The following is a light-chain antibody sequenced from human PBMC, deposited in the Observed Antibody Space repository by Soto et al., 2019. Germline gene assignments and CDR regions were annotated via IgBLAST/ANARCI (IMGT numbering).Light chain of an antibody. V-gene: IGKV3-20*01. Sequence: IVLTQSPGTLSLSPGERATLSCRASESLISRYLAWYQQKPGQAPRLLISATSSRATGIPDRFSGSGSGTDFTLTISSLEPEDFAVYYCQQYNSSPITFGRGTRLEIK. CDR2: ATS. CDR3: QQYNSSPIT. J-gene: IGKJ5*01. CDR1: ESLISRY.